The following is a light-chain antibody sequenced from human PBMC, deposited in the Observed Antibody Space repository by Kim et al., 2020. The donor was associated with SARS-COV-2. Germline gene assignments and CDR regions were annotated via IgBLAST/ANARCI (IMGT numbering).Light chain of an antibody. CDR3: QTWGTGIQV. Sequence: QLVLTQSPSASASLGASVKLTCTLSSGHSNYAIAWHQQQPERGPRYLMKLNSDGSHRKGGGIPDRFSGSSSGAERYLTISSLQSEDEADYYCQTWGTGIQVFGGGTQLTVL. CDR1: SGHSNYA. CDR2: LNSDGSH. V-gene: IGLV4-69*01. J-gene: IGLJ3*02.